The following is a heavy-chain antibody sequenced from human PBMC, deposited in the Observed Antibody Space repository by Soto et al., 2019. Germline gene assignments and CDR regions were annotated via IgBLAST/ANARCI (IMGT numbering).Heavy chain of an antibody. CDR3: ARIAAAGTGAYYMDV. J-gene: IGHJ6*03. Sequence: AGESLKISCKGSGYSFTSYWIGWVRQMPWKGLEWMGIIYPGDSDTRYSPSFQGQVTISADKSISTAYLQWSSLKASDTAMYYCARIAAAGTGAYYMDVWGKGTTVTVS. V-gene: IGHV5-51*01. CDR1: GYSFTSYW. D-gene: IGHD6-13*01. CDR2: IYPGDSDT.